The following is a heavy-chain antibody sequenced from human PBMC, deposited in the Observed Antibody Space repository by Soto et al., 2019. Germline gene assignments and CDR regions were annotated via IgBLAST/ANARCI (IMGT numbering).Heavy chain of an antibody. V-gene: IGHV1-3*01. CDR1: GYTFSTYA. Sequence: ASVKVSCKASGYTFSTYALHWVRQSPGQGLEWMGWINGGNGHTRYSQKFKDRVTISRDTPASTAYMELSGLRSEDTAVYYCARGKGMEENYYYGMDVWGQGTTVTVSS. D-gene: IGHD1-1*01. J-gene: IGHJ6*02. CDR3: ARGKGMEENYYYGMDV. CDR2: INGGNGHT.